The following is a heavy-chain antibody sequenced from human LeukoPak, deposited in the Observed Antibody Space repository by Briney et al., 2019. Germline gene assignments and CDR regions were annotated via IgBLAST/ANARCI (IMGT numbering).Heavy chain of an antibody. V-gene: IGHV4-34*01. CDR2: LNHSGSN. CDR3: ARTSIYYDSSGYRS. J-gene: IGHJ5*02. Sequence: SETLSLTCAVYGGSFSGYNWSWIPQPPRKGREWIGELNHSGSNNYNPSLKSRVTISVDTSKNQFSLKLSSVTAADTAVYYCARTSIYYDSSGYRSWGQGTLVTVSS. D-gene: IGHD3-22*01. CDR1: GGSFSGYN.